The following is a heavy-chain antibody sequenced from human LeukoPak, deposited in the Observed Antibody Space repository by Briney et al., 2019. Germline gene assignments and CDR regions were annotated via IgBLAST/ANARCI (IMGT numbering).Heavy chain of an antibody. D-gene: IGHD3-10*01. Sequence: PGGSLRLSCAASGFTFSDYYMSWIRQAPGKGLEWVSYISSSGSTIYYADSVKGRFTISRDNAKNSLYLQMNSLRAEDTAVYYCARDTKPEKILSGWLLWFGAHPHRDYWGQGTLVTVSS. V-gene: IGHV3-11*04. CDR1: GFTFSDYY. J-gene: IGHJ4*02. CDR2: ISSSGSTI. CDR3: ARDTKPEKILSGWLLWFGAHPHRDY.